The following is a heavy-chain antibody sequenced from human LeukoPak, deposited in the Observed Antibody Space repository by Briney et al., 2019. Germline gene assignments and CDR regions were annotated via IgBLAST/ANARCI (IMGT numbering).Heavy chain of an antibody. J-gene: IGHJ4*02. CDR3: ARDGYEGEGWGYYFDY. CDR2: ISYGGSNK. D-gene: IGHD5-12*01. Sequence: GGSLRLSCAASGFTFSSYAMHWVRQAPGKGLEWVAVISYGGSNKYYADSVKGRFTISRDNSKNTLYLQMNSLRAEDTAVYYCARDGYEGEGWGYYFDYWGQGTLVTVSS. CDR1: GFTFSSYA. V-gene: IGHV3-30-3*01.